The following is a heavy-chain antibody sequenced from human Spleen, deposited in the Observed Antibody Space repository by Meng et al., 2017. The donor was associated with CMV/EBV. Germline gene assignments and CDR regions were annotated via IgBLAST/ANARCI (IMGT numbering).Heavy chain of an antibody. V-gene: IGHV4-61*03. J-gene: IGHJ4*02. D-gene: IGHD2/OR15-2a*01. CDR3: ARLTKESGTDY. Sequence: CTVSGDPVSSGSSYWSWNRQPPGKGLEWIGYIYYSGSTNSDPSLKSRVTMSLDTSKKHFSLKLSSVTAADTAVYYCARLTKESGTDYWGQGTLVTVSS. CDR1: GDPVSSGSSY. CDR2: IYYSGST.